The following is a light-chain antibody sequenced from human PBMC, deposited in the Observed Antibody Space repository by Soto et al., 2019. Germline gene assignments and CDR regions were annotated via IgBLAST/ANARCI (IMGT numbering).Light chain of an antibody. CDR1: HSVNSH. J-gene: IGKJ3*01. CDR3: QQYSSWPFT. Sequence: MMMTQSPATLSVSPGERVTLSCRTSHSVNSHVAWYQQKPGQAPRLLLYGASTRATGIPVRFSGSGFGTEFTLTISSLQSEDSAIYYCQQYSSWPFTFGPGTKVAIE. V-gene: IGKV3-15*01. CDR2: GAS.